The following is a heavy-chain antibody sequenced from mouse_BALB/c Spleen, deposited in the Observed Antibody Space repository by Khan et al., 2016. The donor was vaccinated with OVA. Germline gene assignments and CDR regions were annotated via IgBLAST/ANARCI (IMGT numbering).Heavy chain of an antibody. CDR2: INPSSGYT. J-gene: IGHJ3*01. D-gene: IGHD2-14*01. CDR3: ARDGAYYRNDGWCAY. V-gene: IGHV1-4*01. CDR1: GYTFTSYT. Sequence: VELVESGAELARPGASVKMSCKASGYTFTSYTIHWIKQRPGQGLEWIGYINPSSGYTNYNQKFKDKATLTADKSSTTAYMQLSSLTSDDSAVYYCARDGAYYRNDGWCAYWGQGTLVTVSA.